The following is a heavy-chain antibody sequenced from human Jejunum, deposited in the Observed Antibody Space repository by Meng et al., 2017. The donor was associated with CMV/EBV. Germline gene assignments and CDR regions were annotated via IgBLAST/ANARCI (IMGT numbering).Heavy chain of an antibody. CDR1: GGSISSYY. V-gene: IGHV4-59*01. J-gene: IGHJ6*02. CDR2: IYYSGST. D-gene: IGHD4-11*01. CDR3: ARDHSNYKDYYYGMDV. Sequence: GGSISSYYWSWIRQPPGKGLEWIGYIYYSGSTNYNPSLKSRVTISVDTSKNQFSLKLSSVTAADTAVYYCARDHSNYKDYYYGMDVWGQGTTVPSP.